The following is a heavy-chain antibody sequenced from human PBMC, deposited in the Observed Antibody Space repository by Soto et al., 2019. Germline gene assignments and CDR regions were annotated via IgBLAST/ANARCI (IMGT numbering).Heavy chain of an antibody. CDR1: GFTFSSFG. Sequence: QEQLEESGGGVVQPGRSLRLSCAASGFTFSSFGMHWVRQAPGKGLEWVAVISYDGTNKYYGDSVKGRFTISRDNSKNTRTLQMNSLRVEDTGVYYCSKAPSPGWRYGTDVWGQGTTITVSS. CDR2: ISYDGTNK. V-gene: IGHV3-30*18. CDR3: SKAPSPGWRYGTDV. J-gene: IGHJ6*02. D-gene: IGHD2-15*01.